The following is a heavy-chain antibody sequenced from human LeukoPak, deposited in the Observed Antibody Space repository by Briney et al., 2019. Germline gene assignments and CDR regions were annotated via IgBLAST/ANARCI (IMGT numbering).Heavy chain of an antibody. J-gene: IGHJ3*02. V-gene: IGHV4-39*07. D-gene: IGHD6-13*01. Sequence: SETLSLTCTVSGGSISSSSYCWGWIRQPPGTGLEWIGSIYYSGSTYYNPSLKSRVTISVDTSKNQFSLKLSSVTAADTAVYYCARGIAAAPGGFTDAFDIWGQGTMVTVSS. CDR2: IYYSGST. CDR1: GGSISSSSYC. CDR3: ARGIAAAPGGFTDAFDI.